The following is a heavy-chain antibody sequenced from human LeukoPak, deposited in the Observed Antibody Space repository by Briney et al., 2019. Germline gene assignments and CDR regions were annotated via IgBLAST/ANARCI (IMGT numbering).Heavy chain of an antibody. D-gene: IGHD3-22*01. Sequence: GESLKISCQSSGYTFTDKWIGWVRQLPGKGLEWVGIIHPGDSDIRYSPSLQGQVTISADKSINTAYLQWSSLKASDNGVYYCARVMGFGTMTWGGYYYMDVWGKGTTVTVSS. CDR1: GYTFTDKW. CDR3: ARVMGFGTMTWGGYYYMDV. J-gene: IGHJ6*03. CDR2: IHPGDSDI. V-gene: IGHV5-51*01.